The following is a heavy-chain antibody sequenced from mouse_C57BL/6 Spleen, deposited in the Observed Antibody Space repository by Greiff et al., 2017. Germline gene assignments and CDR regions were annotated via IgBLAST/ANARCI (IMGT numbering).Heavy chain of an antibody. J-gene: IGHJ3*01. Sequence: QVQLQQSGPELVRPGASVKISCKASGYAFSSYWMNWVKQRPGKGLEWIGQIYPGDGDTNYNGKFKGKATLTADKSSSTAYMQLSSLTSEDSAVYFCARGGQLRLPFAYWGQGTLVTVSA. CDR1: GYAFSSYW. CDR3: ARGGQLRLPFAY. D-gene: IGHD3-2*02. V-gene: IGHV1-80*01. CDR2: IYPGDGDT.